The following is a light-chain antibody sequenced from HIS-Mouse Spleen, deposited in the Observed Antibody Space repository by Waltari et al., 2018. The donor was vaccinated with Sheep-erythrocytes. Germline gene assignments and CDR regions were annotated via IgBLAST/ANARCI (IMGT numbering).Light chain of an antibody. V-gene: IGLV2-8*01. CDR1: SSDVGGYNY. J-gene: IGLJ2*01. Sequence: QSALTQPPSASGSPGQSVTISCTGTSSDVGGYNYVSWYQQHPGKAPKLMIYGVSKRPSGIPERFSGSNSGNTATLTISGTQAMDEADYYCQAWDSSTGVVFGGGTKLTVL. CDR2: GVS. CDR3: QAWDSSTGVV.